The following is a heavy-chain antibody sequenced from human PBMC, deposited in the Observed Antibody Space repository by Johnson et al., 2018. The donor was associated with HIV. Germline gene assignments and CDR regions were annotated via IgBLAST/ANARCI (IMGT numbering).Heavy chain of an antibody. Sequence: VQLVESGGGLVKPGGSLRLSCAVSGFTFSDFYMSWIRQAPGKGLEWVSVIYSGGSTYYADSVKGRFTISRDNSKNTLYLQMNSLRAEDTAVYYCADSSPFYAFDIWGQGTMVTVSS. V-gene: IGHV3-66*01. CDR1: GFTFSDFY. D-gene: IGHD6-13*01. CDR2: IYSGGST. CDR3: ADSSPFYAFDI. J-gene: IGHJ3*02.